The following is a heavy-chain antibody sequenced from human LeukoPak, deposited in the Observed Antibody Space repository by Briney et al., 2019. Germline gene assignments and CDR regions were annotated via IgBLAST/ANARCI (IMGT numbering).Heavy chain of an antibody. D-gene: IGHD6-19*01. J-gene: IGHJ3*02. CDR2: IYPGDSDT. CDR3: ARGAVAGNSYAFDI. CDR1: GYSFISYW. V-gene: IGHV5-51*01. Sequence: GESLKISCKGSGYSFISYWIVCVRQLPAKGLEWMVFIYPGDSDTRNSPSFQGQVTISADKSISTAYVQWSSLKASDTAMYYCARGAVAGNSYAFDIWGQGTMVTVSS.